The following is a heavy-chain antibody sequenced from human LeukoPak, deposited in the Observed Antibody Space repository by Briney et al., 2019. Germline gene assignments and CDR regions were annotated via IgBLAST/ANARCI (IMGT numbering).Heavy chain of an antibody. V-gene: IGHV3-23*01. Sequence: PGGALRLSCAASGFTFSKCAMTWVRQAPGKGREWVSTISGSGGSTYYADFVKGRVTISRDNSNNTVSLQMNSLRAEDTGMYYCAKSFGGSYYGSYFDSWGQGILVTVSS. J-gene: IGHJ4*02. D-gene: IGHD1-26*01. CDR1: GFTFSKCA. CDR3: AKSFGGSYYGSYFDS. CDR2: ISGSGGST.